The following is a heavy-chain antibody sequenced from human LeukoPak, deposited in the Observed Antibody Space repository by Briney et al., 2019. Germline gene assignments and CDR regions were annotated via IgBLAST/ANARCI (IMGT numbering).Heavy chain of an antibody. J-gene: IGHJ5*02. CDR3: ARVPGGVVVPAAPFDP. CDR2: INPSGGST. D-gene: IGHD2-2*01. V-gene: IGHV1-46*01. Sequence: GASVKVSCKASGGTFSSYAISWVRQAPGQGLEWMGIINPSGGSTSYAQKFQGRVTMTRDTSTSTVYMELSSLRSEDTAVYYCARVPGGVVVPAAPFDPWGQGTLVTVSS. CDR1: GGTFSSYA.